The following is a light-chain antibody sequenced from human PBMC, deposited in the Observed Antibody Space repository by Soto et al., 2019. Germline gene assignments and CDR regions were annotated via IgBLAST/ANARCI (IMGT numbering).Light chain of an antibody. Sequence: DIVMTQSPDSLAVSLGERVTINCKSSQSVFFSSYNKDFLASYPQKPGQPPKLLIYWAFTREAGFPDRFSGRGSGTDFTLTISSLQAEDVAVYYCQQYCSTPLTFGGGTKVDIK. V-gene: IGKV4-1*01. CDR3: QQYCSTPLT. J-gene: IGKJ4*01. CDR2: WAF. CDR1: QSVFFSSYNKDF.